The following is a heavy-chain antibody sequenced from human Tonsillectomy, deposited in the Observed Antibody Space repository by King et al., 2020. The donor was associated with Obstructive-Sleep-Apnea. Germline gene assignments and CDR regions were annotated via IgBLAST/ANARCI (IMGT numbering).Heavy chain of an antibody. J-gene: IGHJ6*02. V-gene: IGHV3-30*18. CDR3: AKEMIAAAATGGMDV. Sequence: HVQLVEAGGGVVQPVRSLRRSCAASGFTFRSYGMHWVRQAPGKGLEWVAVIAYDGSRNDYAESVKGRFTISRDNSKNTLYLQMNSLRPEDTAVVYCAKEMIAAAATGGMDVWGQGTTVTVSS. CDR1: GFTFRSYG. CDR2: IAYDGSRN. D-gene: IGHD6-13*01.